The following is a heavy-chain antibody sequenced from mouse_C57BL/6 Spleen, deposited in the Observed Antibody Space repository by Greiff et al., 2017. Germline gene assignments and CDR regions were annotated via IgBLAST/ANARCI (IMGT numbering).Heavy chain of an antibody. Sequence: QVQLQQPGAELVKPGASVKLSCKASGYTFTSYWMQWVKQRPGQGLEWIGEIDPSDSYTNYNQKFKGKATLTVDTSSSTAYMQLSSLTSEDSAVYYCARGYYYGSRTYYYAMDYWGQGTSVTVSS. CDR3: ARGYYYGSRTYYYAMDY. V-gene: IGHV1-50*01. J-gene: IGHJ4*01. D-gene: IGHD1-1*01. CDR1: GYTFTSYW. CDR2: IDPSDSYT.